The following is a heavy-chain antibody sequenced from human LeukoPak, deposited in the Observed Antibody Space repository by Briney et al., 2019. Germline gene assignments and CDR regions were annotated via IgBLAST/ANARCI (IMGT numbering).Heavy chain of an antibody. CDR3: AKGMSGSCYSPFDY. CDR2: ISGSGDST. J-gene: IGHJ4*02. Sequence: PGGSLRLSCAASGFTFSSFAVSWVRQAPGKGLEWVSVISGSGDSTSYADSVKGRFTISRDNSKNTLYLQMNSLRADDTAVYYCAKGMSGSCYSPFDYWGLGTLVTVSS. D-gene: IGHD2-15*01. CDR1: GFTFSSFA. V-gene: IGHV3-23*01.